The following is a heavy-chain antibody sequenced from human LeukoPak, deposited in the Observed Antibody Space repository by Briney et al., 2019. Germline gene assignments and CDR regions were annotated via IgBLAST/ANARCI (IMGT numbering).Heavy chain of an antibody. Sequence: SQTLSLTCTVSGGSISSGGYYWSWIRQRPGKGLEWIGHIYYSGGTYYTPSLKSRVTISVDTSKNQFSLKLSSVTAADTAVYYCARGLPYSESGENWGQGTLVTVSS. D-gene: IGHD1-26*01. V-gene: IGHV4-31*03. CDR3: ARGLPYSESGEN. J-gene: IGHJ4*02. CDR2: IYYSGGT. CDR1: GGSISSGGYY.